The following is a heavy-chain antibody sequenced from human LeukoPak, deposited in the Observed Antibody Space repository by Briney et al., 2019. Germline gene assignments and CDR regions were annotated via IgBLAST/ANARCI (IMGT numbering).Heavy chain of an antibody. D-gene: IGHD3-10*01. CDR2: ISYDGTNK. Sequence: GGSLRLSCTASRFTFSRYGMHWVRQAPGKGLEWVAVISYDGTNKYYSDSVKGRFTISRDNSKNTLYLQMNSVRAEDTAVYYCVKDVWWFGEFPNAFDIWGQGTMVTVSS. CDR3: VKDVWWFGEFPNAFDI. V-gene: IGHV3-30*18. CDR1: RFTFSRYG. J-gene: IGHJ3*02.